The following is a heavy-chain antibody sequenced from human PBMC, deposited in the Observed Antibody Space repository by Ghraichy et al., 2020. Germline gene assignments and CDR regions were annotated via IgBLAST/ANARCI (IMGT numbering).Heavy chain of an antibody. Sequence: GGSLRLSCAASGFTVSTNYMNWVRQAPGKGLEWVSVIYDAGSIYDADSVKGRFTISRDTSKKTLYLQMNNLRVEDTAVYYCTRAAQLGYCGGDCYSGLWYWGQGTLVTVSS. D-gene: IGHD2-21*02. CDR1: GFTVSTNY. CDR2: IYDAGSI. V-gene: IGHV3-53*01. J-gene: IGHJ4*02. CDR3: TRAAQLGYCGGDCYSGLWY.